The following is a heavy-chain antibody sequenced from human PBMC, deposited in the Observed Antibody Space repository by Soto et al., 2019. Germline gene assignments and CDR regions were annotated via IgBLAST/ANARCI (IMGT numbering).Heavy chain of an antibody. V-gene: IGHV1-18*01. J-gene: IGHJ4*02. CDR3: ARKLLWFGELFFDY. CDR1: GYTFTSYG. D-gene: IGHD3-10*01. Sequence: ASVKVSCKASGYTFTSYGISWVRQAPGQGLEWMGWISAYNGNTNYAQKLQGRVTMTTDTSTSTAYMELRSLRSDDTAVYYCARKLLWFGELFFDYWGQGTLVTVSS. CDR2: ISAYNGNT.